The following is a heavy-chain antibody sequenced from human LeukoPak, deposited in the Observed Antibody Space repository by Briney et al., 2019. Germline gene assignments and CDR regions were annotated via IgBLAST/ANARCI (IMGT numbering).Heavy chain of an antibody. CDR1: GGTFSGYA. CDR3: TRGPAYRFLEWTTDAFDI. CDR2: IIPIFGTA. J-gene: IGHJ3*02. D-gene: IGHD3-3*01. Sequence: GASVKVSCKASGGTFSGYAISWVRQAPGQGLEWMGGIIPIFGTANYAQKFQGRVTMTRDTSVTTVYMELSRLRPDDTAVYYCTRGPAYRFLEWTTDAFDIWGQGTMVTVSS. V-gene: IGHV1-69*05.